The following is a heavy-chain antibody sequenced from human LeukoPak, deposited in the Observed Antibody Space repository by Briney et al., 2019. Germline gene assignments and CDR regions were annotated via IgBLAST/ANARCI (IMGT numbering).Heavy chain of an antibody. CDR3: AKSVVAALDYFDY. V-gene: IGHV3-30*18. CDR2: ISYDGSNK. CDR1: GFTFSSYG. D-gene: IGHD2-15*01. J-gene: IGHJ4*02. Sequence: GRSLRLSCAASGFTFSSYGMHWVRQAPGKGLEWVAVISYDGSNKYYADSVKGRFTISRDNSKNMLYLQMNSLRAEDTAVYYCAKSVVAALDYFDYWGQGTLVTVSS.